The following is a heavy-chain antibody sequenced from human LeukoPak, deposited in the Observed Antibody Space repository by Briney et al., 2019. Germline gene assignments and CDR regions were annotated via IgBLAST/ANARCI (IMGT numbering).Heavy chain of an antibody. J-gene: IGHJ4*02. CDR3: ARVTGYMIEDYFDY. Sequence: PSQTLSLTCTVSGDSISSGSYYWSWIRQPAGKGLEWIGRIYGRGGSNYNPSLKSRVTISIDKSKNQFSLRLRSVTAADTAVYYCARVTGYMIEDYFDYWGQGTLVTVSS. CDR1: GDSISSGSYY. D-gene: IGHD3-22*01. CDR2: IYGRGGS. V-gene: IGHV4-61*02.